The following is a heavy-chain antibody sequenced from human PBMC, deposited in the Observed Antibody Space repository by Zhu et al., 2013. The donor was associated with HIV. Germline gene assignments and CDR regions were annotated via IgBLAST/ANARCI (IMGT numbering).Heavy chain of an antibody. V-gene: IGHV1-2*02. CDR2: INPYSGGT. Sequence: QVQLVQSGAELKEPGASVRVSCKASGYTFTGFYMHWVRQAPGQGLEWMGWINPYSGGTDYAQKFQGRVTMTRDTSISTAYMELSSLRSDDTAVYYCARDSTGRPSPHSWGQGTLVTVSS. J-gene: IGHJ4*02. CDR3: ARDSTGRPSPHS. CDR1: GYTFTGFY. D-gene: IGHD6-6*01.